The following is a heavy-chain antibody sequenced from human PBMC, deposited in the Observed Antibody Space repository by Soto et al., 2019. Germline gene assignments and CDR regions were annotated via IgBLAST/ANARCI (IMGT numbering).Heavy chain of an antibody. V-gene: IGHV3-30*18. CDR1: GFTFSSYG. Sequence: QVQLVESGGGVVQPGRSLRLSCAASGFTFSSYGMHWVRQAPGKGLEWVAVISYDGSNKYYADSVKGRFTISRDNSKNTLYLQMNSLRAEDTAVYYCANGRMCIAVAGIVLGEFDYWGQGTLVTVSS. CDR3: ANGRMCIAVAGIVLGEFDY. D-gene: IGHD6-19*01. CDR2: ISYDGSNK. J-gene: IGHJ4*02.